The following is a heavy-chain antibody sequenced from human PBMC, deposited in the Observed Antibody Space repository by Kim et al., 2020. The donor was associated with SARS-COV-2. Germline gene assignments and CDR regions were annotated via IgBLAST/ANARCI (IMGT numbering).Heavy chain of an antibody. CDR2: ISGSGGST. CDR1: GFTFSSYA. Sequence: GGSLRLSCAASGFTFSSYAMSWVRQAPGKGLEWVSAISGSGGSTYYADSVKGRFTISRDNSKNTLYLQMNSLRAEDTAVYYCAKESGFLLWFGELSGLGYFDLWGRGTLVTVSS. J-gene: IGHJ2*01. V-gene: IGHV3-23*01. D-gene: IGHD3-10*01. CDR3: AKESGFLLWFGELSGLGYFDL.